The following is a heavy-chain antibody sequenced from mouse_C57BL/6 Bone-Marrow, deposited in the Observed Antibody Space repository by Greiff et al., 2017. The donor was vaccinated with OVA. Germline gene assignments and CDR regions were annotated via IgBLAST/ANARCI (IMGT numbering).Heavy chain of an antibody. CDR2: IYPGSGST. V-gene: IGHV1-55*01. CDR1: GYTFTSYW. Sequence: QVQLKQPGAELVKPGASVKMSCKASGYTFTSYWITWVKQRPGQGLEWIGDIYPGSGSTNYNEKFKSKATLTVDTSSSTAYMQLSSLTSEDSAVYYCARLIYYDYVWYFDVWGTGTTVTVSS. J-gene: IGHJ1*03. D-gene: IGHD2-4*01. CDR3: ARLIYYDYVWYFDV.